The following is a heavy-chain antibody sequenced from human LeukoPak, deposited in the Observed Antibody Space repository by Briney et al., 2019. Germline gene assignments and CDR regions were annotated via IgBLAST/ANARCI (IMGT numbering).Heavy chain of an antibody. J-gene: IGHJ3*02. D-gene: IGHD3-22*01. V-gene: IGHV3-23*01. CDR1: GFTVSSNY. Sequence: GGSLRLSCAASGFTVSSNYMSWVRQAPGKGLEWVSAISGSGGSTYYADSVKGRFTISRDNSKNTLYLQMNSLRAEDTAVYYCAKDYGVMIVVVKGAFDIWGQGTMVTVSS. CDR2: ISGSGGST. CDR3: AKDYGVMIVVVKGAFDI.